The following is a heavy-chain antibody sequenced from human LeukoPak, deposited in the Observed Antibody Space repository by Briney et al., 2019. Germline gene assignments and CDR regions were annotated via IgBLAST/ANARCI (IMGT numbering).Heavy chain of an antibody. CDR2: ISAYNGNT. Sequence: ASVKVSCKASGYTFTSYGISWVRQAPGQGLEWMGWISAYNGNTNYAQKLQGRVTMTTDTSTSTAYMELRSPRSDDTAVYYCARDENDILTGYSPLTHWGQGTLVTVSS. V-gene: IGHV1-18*01. CDR3: ARDENDILTGYSPLTH. J-gene: IGHJ4*02. CDR1: GYTFTSYG. D-gene: IGHD3-9*01.